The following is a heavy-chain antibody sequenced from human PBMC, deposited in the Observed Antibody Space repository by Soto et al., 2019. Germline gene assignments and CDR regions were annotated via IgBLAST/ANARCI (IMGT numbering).Heavy chain of an antibody. V-gene: IGHV4-39*01. CDR1: GGSISSSSYY. CDR2: IYYSGST. D-gene: IGHD3-9*01. Sequence: SETLSLTCTVSGGSISSSSYYWGWIRQPPGKGLEWIGSIYYSGSTYYNPSLKSRVTISVDTSKNQFSLKLSSVTAADTAVYYCARQIYYDILTGYSIQNWFDPWGQGTLVTVSS. CDR3: ARQIYYDILTGYSIQNWFDP. J-gene: IGHJ5*02.